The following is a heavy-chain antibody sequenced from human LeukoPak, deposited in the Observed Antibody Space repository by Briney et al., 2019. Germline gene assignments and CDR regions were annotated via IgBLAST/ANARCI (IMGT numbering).Heavy chain of an antibody. V-gene: IGHV4-34*01. CDR3: ARDLSGYGDY. D-gene: IGHD3-10*01. J-gene: IGHJ4*02. Sequence: PGGSLRLSCAASGFTFSSYGMHWVRQAPGKGLEWIGEINHSGSTNYNPYVKSRVTISVDTSKKQCSLKLSSVTAADTAVYYCARDLSGYGDYWGQGTLVTVSS. CDR2: INHSGST. CDR1: GFTFSSYG.